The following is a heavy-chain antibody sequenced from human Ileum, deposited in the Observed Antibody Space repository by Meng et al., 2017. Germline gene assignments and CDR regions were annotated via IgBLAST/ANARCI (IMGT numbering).Heavy chain of an antibody. J-gene: IGHJ4*02. CDR2: IYYSGST. V-gene: IGHV4-30-4*01. D-gene: IGHD3-22*01. CDR1: GGSISSGDYY. CDR3: ARDRDSSGYYPY. Sequence: QVQLQESGPGLVKPSQTLALTRTVSGGSISSGDYYWSWIRKPPGKGLEWIGYIYYSGSTYYNPSLKSRLTISVDTSKNQFSLKLSSVTAADTAVYYCARDRDSSGYYPYWGQGTLVTVSS.